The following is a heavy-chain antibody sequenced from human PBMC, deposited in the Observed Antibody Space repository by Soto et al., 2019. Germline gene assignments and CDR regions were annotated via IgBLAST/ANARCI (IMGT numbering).Heavy chain of an antibody. Sequence: QVQLQESGPGLVKPSETLSLTCTVSGGSISSYYWSWIRQPPGQGLEWIGYIYYSGSTNYNPSLKSRVTICVDTSKNQFSLKLSSVTTADTAVYYCARVQRSYSNTFDYSGQGTMVTVSS. CDR1: GGSISSYY. CDR3: ARVQRSYSNTFDY. CDR2: IYYSGST. J-gene: IGHJ4*02. V-gene: IGHV4-59*01. D-gene: IGHD4-4*01.